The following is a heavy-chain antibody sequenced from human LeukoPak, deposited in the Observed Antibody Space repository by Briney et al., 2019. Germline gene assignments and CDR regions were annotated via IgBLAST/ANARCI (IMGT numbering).Heavy chain of an antibody. Sequence: PGGSLRLSCAASGFTFSSYAMSWVRQAPGKGLEWVSAISGSGGSTYYADSVKGRFTISRDNSKNTLYLQVNSLRAEDTAVYYCAKRGVRGISNYYYMDVWGKGTTVTVSS. D-gene: IGHD3-10*01. CDR3: AKRGVRGISNYYYMDV. J-gene: IGHJ6*03. CDR1: GFTFSSYA. V-gene: IGHV3-23*01. CDR2: ISGSGGST.